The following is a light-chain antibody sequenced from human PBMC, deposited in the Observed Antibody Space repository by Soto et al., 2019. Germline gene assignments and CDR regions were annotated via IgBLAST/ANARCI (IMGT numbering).Light chain of an antibody. CDR1: SSDVGGYDF. CDR3: ISYTSSSTWV. J-gene: IGLJ3*02. V-gene: IGLV2-14*01. Sequence: QSALTQPASVSGSPGQSITISCTGTSSDVGGYDFVSWYQQHPGKVPKLMIYKVSNRPSGISDRFSGAKSGNTASLTISGLQAEDEADYYCISYTSSSTWVFGGGTKVTVL. CDR2: KVS.